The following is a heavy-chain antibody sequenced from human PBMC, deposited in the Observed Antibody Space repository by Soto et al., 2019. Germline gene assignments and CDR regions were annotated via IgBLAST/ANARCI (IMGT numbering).Heavy chain of an antibody. J-gene: IGHJ4*02. CDR1: GFIFSNNG. CDR2: MSYDGSDT. Sequence: GGPRRLSCVGSGFIFSNNGMHWVRQTPGKGLEWVAFMSYDGSDTFYADSVKGRFTISRDNSKNTLFLHMSNLRAEDTAMYYCTIVRVADSALDHWGQGRPVTVSS. V-gene: IGHV3-30*02. CDR3: TIVRVADSALDH. D-gene: IGHD3-10*02.